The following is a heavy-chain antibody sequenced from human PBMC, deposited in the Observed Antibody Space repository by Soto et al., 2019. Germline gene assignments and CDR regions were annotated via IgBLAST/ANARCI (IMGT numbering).Heavy chain of an antibody. J-gene: IGHJ4*02. CDR2: IYTSGST. CDR3: AREVLVVFGVVGRKNYFDY. Sequence: ETLSLTCTVSGGSISSYYWSWIRQPAGKGLEWIGRIYTSGSTNYNPSPKSRVTMSVDTSKNQFSLKLSSVTAADTAVYYCAREVLVVFGVVGRKNYFDYWGQGTPVTVSS. D-gene: IGHD3-3*01. CDR1: GGSISSYY. V-gene: IGHV4-4*07.